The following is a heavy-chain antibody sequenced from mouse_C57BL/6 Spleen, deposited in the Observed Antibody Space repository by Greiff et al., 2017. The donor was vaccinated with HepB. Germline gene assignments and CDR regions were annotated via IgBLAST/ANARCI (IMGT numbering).Heavy chain of an antibody. D-gene: IGHD1-1*01. CDR2: IDPSDSYT. CDR1: GYTFTSYW. CDR3: ARYGSFYAMDY. Sequence: QVHVKQPGAELVKPGASVKLSCKASGYTFTSYWMQWVKQRPGQGLEWIGEIDPSDSYTNYNQKFKGKATLTVDTSSSTAYMQLSSLTSEDSAVYYCARYGSFYAMDYWGQGTSVTVSS. J-gene: IGHJ4*01. V-gene: IGHV1-50*01.